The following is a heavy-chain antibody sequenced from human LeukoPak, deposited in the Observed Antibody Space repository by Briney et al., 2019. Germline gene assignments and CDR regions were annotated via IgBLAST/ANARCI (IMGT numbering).Heavy chain of an antibody. Sequence: GGSLRLSCAASGFTFSSYAMSWVRQAPGKGLEWVSAISGSGGSTYYADSVKGRFTISRDNYKNTLYLQMNSLRAEDTAVYYCAKDLGVYAIFSSGYFDYWGQGTLVTVSS. CDR1: GFTFSSYA. CDR3: AKDLGVYAIFSSGYFDY. V-gene: IGHV3-23*01. D-gene: IGHD2-8*01. J-gene: IGHJ4*02. CDR2: ISGSGGST.